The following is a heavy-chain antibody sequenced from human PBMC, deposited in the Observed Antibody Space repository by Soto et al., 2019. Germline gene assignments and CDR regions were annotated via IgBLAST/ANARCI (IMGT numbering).Heavy chain of an antibody. Sequence: EVQLVESGGGLVQPGGSVKLSCAASGFTFSGFAMHWVRQASGKGLEWVGRIKSRANNYATAYSASVKGRFTISRDDSKNTAYLQMKSLKTEDSAVYYCTRLKDYCSDGGCYYDSWGQGTLVTVSS. V-gene: IGHV3-73*02. CDR3: TRLKDYCSDGGCYYDS. CDR1: GFTFSGFA. CDR2: IKSRANNYAT. J-gene: IGHJ4*02. D-gene: IGHD2-15*01.